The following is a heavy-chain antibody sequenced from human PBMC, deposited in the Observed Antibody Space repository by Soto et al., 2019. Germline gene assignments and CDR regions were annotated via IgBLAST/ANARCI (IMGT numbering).Heavy chain of an antibody. CDR1: GDSISSPKW. CDR2: LLHSGTT. CDR3: AYSTGWYRHDV. J-gene: IGHJ3*01. V-gene: IGHV4-4*02. D-gene: IGHD6-19*01. Sequence: QVQLQESGPGLVKPSGTLSLTCAVSGDSISSPKWSTWLRQPPGKGLEWIGDLLHSGTTNYNPSLMSRVTFSVDKPQNQFSLKLTSVTAADTAIYYCAYSTGWYRHDVWGQGTSVTVSS.